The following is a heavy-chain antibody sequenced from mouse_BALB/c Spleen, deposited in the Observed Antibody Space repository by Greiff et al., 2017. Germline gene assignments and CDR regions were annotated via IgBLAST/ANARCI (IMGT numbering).Heavy chain of an antibody. J-gene: IGHJ1*01. CDR1: GFTFSSYY. CDR3: ARETIYDGYYRYFDV. V-gene: IGHV5-6-2*01. Sequence: DVKLVESGGGLVKLGGSLKLSCAASGFTFSSYYMSWVRQTPEKRLELVAAINSNGGSTYYPDTVKGRFTISRDNAKNTLYLQMSSLKSEDTALYYCARETIYDGYYRYFDVWGAGATVTVSS. D-gene: IGHD2-3*01. CDR2: INSNGGST.